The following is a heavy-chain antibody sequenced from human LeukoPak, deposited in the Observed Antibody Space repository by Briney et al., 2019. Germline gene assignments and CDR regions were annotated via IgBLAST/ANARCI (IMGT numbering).Heavy chain of an antibody. J-gene: IGHJ5*02. CDR2: ISYDGSNK. V-gene: IGHV3-30-3*01. Sequence: GRSLRLSCAASGFTFSSYAMHWVRQAPGKGLEWVAVISYDGSNKYYADSVKGRFTISRDNSKNTPYLQMNSLRAEDTAVYYCARVDYGSGSYFEWFDPWGQGTLVTVSS. D-gene: IGHD3-10*01. CDR3: ARVDYGSGSYFEWFDP. CDR1: GFTFSSYA.